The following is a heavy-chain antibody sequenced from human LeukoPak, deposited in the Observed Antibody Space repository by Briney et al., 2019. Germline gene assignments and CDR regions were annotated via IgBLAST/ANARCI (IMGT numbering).Heavy chain of an antibody. J-gene: IGHJ6*02. V-gene: IGHV3-30*03. CDR2: ISYDGSNK. D-gene: IGHD3-9*01. Sequence: HPGRSLRLSCAASGFTFSSYGMHWVRQAPGKGLEWVAVISYDGSNKYYADSVKGRFTISRDNSKNTLYLQMNSLRAEDTAVYYCTRDLMDYDLSTGLHHYYMDVWGQGTTVTVSS. CDR3: TRDLMDYDLSTGLHHYYMDV. CDR1: GFTFSSYG.